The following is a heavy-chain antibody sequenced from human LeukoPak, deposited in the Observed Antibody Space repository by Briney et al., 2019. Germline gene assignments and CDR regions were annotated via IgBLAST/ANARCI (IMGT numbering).Heavy chain of an antibody. CDR2: IIPIFGTA. J-gene: IGHJ4*02. CDR1: GGTFSSYA. V-gene: IGHV1-69*13. Sequence: VASVTVSCTTSGGTFSSYAISWVRQAPGQGLEWMGGIIPIFGTANYAQKFQGRVTITADESTSTAYMELSSLRSEDTAVYYCARRDSSGWYSAYFDYWGQGTLVTVSS. D-gene: IGHD6-19*01. CDR3: ARRDSSGWYSAYFDY.